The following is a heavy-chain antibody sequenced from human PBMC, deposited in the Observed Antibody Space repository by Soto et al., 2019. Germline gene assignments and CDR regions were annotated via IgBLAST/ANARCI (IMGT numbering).Heavy chain of an antibody. CDR3: VRDSRTGCSSINCYMH. Sequence: QLQLRESGPGLVQPSGNLSLTCDVSGDSLTNNHWWSWVRQAPGKGLEWIGEIWHTGRPNYNPSLKSRVTISIDKSKNQFSLKLSSVTAADTAVYYCVRDSRTGCSSINCYMHWGQGTLVTVSS. CDR2: IWHTGRP. CDR1: GDSLTNNHW. D-gene: IGHD2-15*01. V-gene: IGHV4-4*02. J-gene: IGHJ4*02.